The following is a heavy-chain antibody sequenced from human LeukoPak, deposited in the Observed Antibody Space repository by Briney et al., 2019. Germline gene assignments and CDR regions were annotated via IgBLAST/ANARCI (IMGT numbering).Heavy chain of an antibody. Sequence: SQTLSLTCTVSGGSISSGGYYWSWIRQHPGKGLEWIEYIYYSGSTYYNPSLKSRVTISVDTSKNQFSLKLSSVTAADTAVYYCARVARGNYAYVWGSYRADAFDIWGQGTMVTVSS. J-gene: IGHJ3*02. CDR3: ARVARGNYAYVWGSYRADAFDI. CDR1: GGSISSGGYY. CDR2: IYYSGST. D-gene: IGHD3-16*02. V-gene: IGHV4-31*03.